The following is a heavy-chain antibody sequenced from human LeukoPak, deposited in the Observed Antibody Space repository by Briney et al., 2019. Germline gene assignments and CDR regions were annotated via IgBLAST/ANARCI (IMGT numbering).Heavy chain of an antibody. V-gene: IGHV1-8*01. Sequence: ASVKVSCKASGYTFTSYDINWVRQATGQGLEWMGWMNPNSGNTGYAQKFQGRVTMTRNTSISTAYMELSSLRSEDTAVYYCARIGGMITFGGKGPDDYWGQGTLVTVSS. CDR3: ARIGGMITFGGKGPDDY. CDR2: MNPNSGNT. D-gene: IGHD3-16*01. CDR1: GYTFTSYD. J-gene: IGHJ4*02.